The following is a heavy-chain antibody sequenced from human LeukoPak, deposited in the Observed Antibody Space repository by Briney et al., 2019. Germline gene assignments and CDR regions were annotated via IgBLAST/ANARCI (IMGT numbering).Heavy chain of an antibody. CDR1: GFTFSYFG. J-gene: IGHJ4*02. CDR3: VKDSSTTWFGRDSK. Sequence: PGGSLRLSCAASGFTFSYFGLQWVRQAPGKGLEWVALISTDPSNKNYADSVKGRFSISRDNSRNTLYLQMRSLRLEDTAVYYCVKDSSTTWFGRDSKWGRGTLVTVSS. D-gene: IGHD3-10*01. V-gene: IGHV3-30*18. CDR2: ISTDPSNK.